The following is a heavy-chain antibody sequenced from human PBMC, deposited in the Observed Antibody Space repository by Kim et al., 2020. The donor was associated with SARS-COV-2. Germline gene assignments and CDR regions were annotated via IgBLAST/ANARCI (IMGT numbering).Heavy chain of an antibody. CDR1: GDSVSSTTAA. J-gene: IGHJ4*02. D-gene: IGHD1-26*01. V-gene: IGHV6-1*01. Sequence: SQTLSLTCAISGDSVSSTTAAWNWIRQSPSRCLEWLGRTWYRSKWSNEYRASLKSRITINPDTSKNQFSLQLNSLTPEDTAVYFCARGRIATSGGGFDYWGQGTLVTVSS. CDR3: ARGRIATSGGGFDY. CDR2: TWYRSKWSN.